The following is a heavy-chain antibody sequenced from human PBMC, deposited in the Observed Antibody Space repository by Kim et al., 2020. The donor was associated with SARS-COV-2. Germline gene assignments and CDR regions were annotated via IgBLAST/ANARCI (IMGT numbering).Heavy chain of an antibody. CDR2: IIPILGIA. Sequence: SVKVSCKASGGTFSSYAISWVRQAPGQGLEWMGRIIPILGIANYAQKFQGRVTITADKSTSTAYMELSSLRSEDTAVYYCASGLYDSPLTSYYYYMDVWGKGTTVTVSS. J-gene: IGHJ6*03. V-gene: IGHV1-69*04. CDR3: ASGLYDSPLTSYYYYMDV. CDR1: GGTFSSYA. D-gene: IGHD3-3*01.